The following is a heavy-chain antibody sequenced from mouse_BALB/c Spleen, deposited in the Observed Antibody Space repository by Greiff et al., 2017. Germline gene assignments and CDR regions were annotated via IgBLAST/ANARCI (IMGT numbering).Heavy chain of an antibody. J-gene: IGHJ2*01. V-gene: IGHV5-17*02. CDR1: GFTFSSFG. CDR2: ISSGSSTI. CDR3: ARSRGQTRFDY. Sequence: EVQLVESGGGLVQPGGSRKLSCAASGFTFSSFGMHWVRQAPEKGLEWVAYISSGSSTIYYADTVKGRFTISRDNPKNTLFLQMTSLRSEDTAMYYCARSRGQTRFDYWGQGTTLTVSS.